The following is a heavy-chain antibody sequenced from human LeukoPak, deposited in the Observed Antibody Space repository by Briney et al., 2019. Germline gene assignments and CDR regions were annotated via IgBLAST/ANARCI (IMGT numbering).Heavy chain of an antibody. D-gene: IGHD3-10*01. CDR1: GFTFSDYY. Sequence: GGSLRLSCAASGFTFSDYYMSWIRQAPGKGLEWVSYISSSGSTIYYADSVKGRFAISRDNAKNSLYLQMNSLRAEDTAVYYCAGVRGVFFGWFDPWGQGTLVTVSS. CDR2: ISSSGSTI. V-gene: IGHV3-11*04. J-gene: IGHJ5*02. CDR3: AGVRGVFFGWFDP.